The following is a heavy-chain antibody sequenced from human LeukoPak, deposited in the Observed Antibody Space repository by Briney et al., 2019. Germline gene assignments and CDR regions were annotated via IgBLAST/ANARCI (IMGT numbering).Heavy chain of an antibody. CDR2: ISGSGHSA. Sequence: GGSLRLSCAASRFTFSSYVMSWVRQAPGKGLDCVSAISGSGHSAYYADSVKGRFTISRDNSKNTLYLQMNSLRAEDTAVYYCARVSGTILIWPQPFGDGMDVWGQGTTVTVSS. J-gene: IGHJ6*02. CDR3: ARVSGTILIWPQPFGDGMDV. V-gene: IGHV3-23*01. D-gene: IGHD2-8*01. CDR1: RFTFSSYV.